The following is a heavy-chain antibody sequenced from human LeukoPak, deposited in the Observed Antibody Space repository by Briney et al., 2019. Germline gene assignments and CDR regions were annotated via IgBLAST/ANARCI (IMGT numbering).Heavy chain of an antibody. Sequence: PGGSLRLSCAASGFTFSDHWMAWVRQAPGKGLEWIGSIYYSGSTYYNPSLKSRVTISVDTSKNQFSLKLSSVTAADTAVYYCARAQAPGRGYYYYMDVWGKGTTVTVSS. CDR1: GFTFSDHW. CDR3: ARAQAPGRGYYYYMDV. V-gene: IGHV4-39*07. CDR2: IYYSGST. D-gene: IGHD1-14*01. J-gene: IGHJ6*03.